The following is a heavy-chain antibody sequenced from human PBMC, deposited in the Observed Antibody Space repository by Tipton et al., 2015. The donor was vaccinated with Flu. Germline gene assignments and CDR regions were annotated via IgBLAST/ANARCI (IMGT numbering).Heavy chain of an antibody. Sequence: TLSLTCTVSGGSISSGSYYWSWIRQPAGKGLEWIGRIYTSGSTNYNPSLKSRVTISVDTSKNQFSLKLSSVTAADTAVYYCARARSYYDSSGYYYAFDYWGQGTLVTVSS. J-gene: IGHJ4*02. D-gene: IGHD3-22*01. V-gene: IGHV4-61*02. CDR3: ARARSYYDSSGYYYAFDY. CDR2: IYTSGST. CDR1: GGSISSGSYY.